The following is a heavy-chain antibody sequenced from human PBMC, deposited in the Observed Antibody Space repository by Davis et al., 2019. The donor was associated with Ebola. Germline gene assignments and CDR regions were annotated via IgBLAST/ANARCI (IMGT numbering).Heavy chain of an antibody. V-gene: IGHV3-48*02. J-gene: IGHJ4*02. Sequence: ETLSLTCTVSGGSISSYYWSWVRQAPGKGLEWVSYISSSSSTIYYADSVKGRFTISRDNAKNSLYLQMNSLRDEDTAVYYCARALWLGGSVDYWGQGTLVTVSS. CDR2: ISSSSSTI. CDR1: GGSISSYY. D-gene: IGHD5-18*01. CDR3: ARALWLGGSVDY.